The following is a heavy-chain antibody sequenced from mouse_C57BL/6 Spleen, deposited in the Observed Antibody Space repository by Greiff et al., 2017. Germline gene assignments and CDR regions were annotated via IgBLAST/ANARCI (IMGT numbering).Heavy chain of an antibody. D-gene: IGHD1-1*01. CDR3: ARCTTVVSGDY. Sequence: QVQLQQSGAELVKPGASVKMSCKASGYTFTSSWITWVKQRPGQGLEWIGVIYPGSGSTNYNEKFKSKATLTVNTSYSTDNMQLSRLTSEESAVYDSARCTTVVSGDYWGQGTTLTVSS. J-gene: IGHJ2*01. CDR2: IYPGSGST. CDR1: GYTFTSSW. V-gene: IGHV1-55*01.